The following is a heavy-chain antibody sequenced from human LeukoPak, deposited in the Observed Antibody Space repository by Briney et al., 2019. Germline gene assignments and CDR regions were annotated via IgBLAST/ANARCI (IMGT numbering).Heavy chain of an antibody. CDR2: IYYSGST. CDR3: ARDLIAHEGAFVI. Sequence: LRLSCAASGFTFSNYAMSWIRQPPGKGLEWIGYIYYSGSTYYNPSLKSRVTISVDTSKNQFSLKLSSVTAADTAVYYCARDLIAHEGAFVIWGQGTMVTVSS. V-gene: IGHV4-30-4*08. J-gene: IGHJ3*02. CDR1: GFTFSNYA.